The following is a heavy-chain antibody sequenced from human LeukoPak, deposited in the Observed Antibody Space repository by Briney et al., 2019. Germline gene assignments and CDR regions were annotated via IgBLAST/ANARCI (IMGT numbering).Heavy chain of an antibody. Sequence: PGGYLILSCAASGFTVSSNYMSWVRQAPGKGLEWVSVIYSGGSTYYADSVKGRFTISRDNAKNTLYLQMNTLRAEDTAVYYCARKGGTPDYWGQGTLVTVSS. CDR2: IYSGGST. J-gene: IGHJ4*02. CDR3: ARKGGTPDY. D-gene: IGHD1-1*01. V-gene: IGHV3-53*01. CDR1: GFTVSSNY.